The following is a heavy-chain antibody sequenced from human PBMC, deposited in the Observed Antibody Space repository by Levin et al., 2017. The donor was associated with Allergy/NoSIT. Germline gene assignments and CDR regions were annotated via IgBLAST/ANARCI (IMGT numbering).Heavy chain of an antibody. D-gene: IGHD6-13*01. CDR2: ISSSSSYI. V-gene: IGHV3-21*01. J-gene: IGHJ6*02. Sequence: GGSLRLSCAASGFTFSSYSMNWVRQAPGKGLEWVSSISSSSSYIYYADSVKGRFTISRDNAKNSLYLQMNSLRAEDTAVYYCARVDSSSSPLPGGDDYYYGMDVWGQGTTVTVSS. CDR3: ARVDSSSSPLPGGDDYYYGMDV. CDR1: GFTFSSYS.